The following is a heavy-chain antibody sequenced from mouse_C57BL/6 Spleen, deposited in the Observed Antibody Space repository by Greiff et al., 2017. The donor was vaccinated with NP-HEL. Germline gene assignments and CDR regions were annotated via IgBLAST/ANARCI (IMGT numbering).Heavy chain of an antibody. CDR1: GYTFTDHT. CDR2: IYPRDGST. J-gene: IGHJ4*01. Sequence: VQLQQSDAELVKPGASVKISCKVSGYTFTDHTIHWMKQRPEQGLEWIGYIYPRDGSTKYNEKFKGKATLTADKSSSTAYMQLNSLTSEDSAVYFCSRWGCSSFDYYAMDYWGQGSSVTVSS. CDR3: SRWGCSSFDYYAMDY. V-gene: IGHV1-78*01. D-gene: IGHD1-1*01.